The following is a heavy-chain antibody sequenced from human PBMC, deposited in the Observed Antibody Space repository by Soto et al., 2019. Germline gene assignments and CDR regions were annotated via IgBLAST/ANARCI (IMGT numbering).Heavy chain of an antibody. D-gene: IGHD4-17*01. CDR2: ISAYNGNT. CDR1: GYTFTSYG. Sequence: QVQLVQSGAEVKKPGASVKVSCKASGYTFTSYGISWVRQAPGQGLEWMGWISAYNGNTNYAQKLQGRVTMTTDTATSTAYMELRSLRSDDTAVYYCARVLMTTVSRDYYYYGMDVWGQGTTVTVSS. V-gene: IGHV1-18*01. CDR3: ARVLMTTVSRDYYYYGMDV. J-gene: IGHJ6*02.